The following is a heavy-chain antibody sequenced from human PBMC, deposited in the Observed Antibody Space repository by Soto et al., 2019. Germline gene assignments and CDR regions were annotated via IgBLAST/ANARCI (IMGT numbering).Heavy chain of an antibody. CDR1: GGTFSSYA. CDR2: IIPIFGTA. CDR3: ARAHFRGVAIAGVGAFDI. Sequence: AASVKVSCKASGGTFSSYAISWVRQAPGQGLEWMGGIIPIFGTANYAQKFQGRVTITADESTSTAYMELSSLRSEDTAVYYCARAHFRGVAIAGVGAFDIWGQGTMVTVSS. V-gene: IGHV1-69*13. D-gene: IGHD3-10*01. J-gene: IGHJ3*02.